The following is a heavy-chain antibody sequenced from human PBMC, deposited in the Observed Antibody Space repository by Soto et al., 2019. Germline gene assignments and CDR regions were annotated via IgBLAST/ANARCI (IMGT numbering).Heavy chain of an antibody. J-gene: IGHJ4*02. D-gene: IGHD2-2*01. V-gene: IGHV3-74*01. Sequence: EMQLVESGGGLVQPGGSLRLSCAASGFTFSSYWMHWVRQAPGKGLVWVSRISNDGSSTSYADSVKGRFTISRDNAENTLFLQVNSLRAEDTAVYYCARVPYWSSTSCYSYFDYWGQGTLVTVSS. CDR1: GFTFSSYW. CDR2: ISNDGSST. CDR3: ARVPYWSSTSCYSYFDY.